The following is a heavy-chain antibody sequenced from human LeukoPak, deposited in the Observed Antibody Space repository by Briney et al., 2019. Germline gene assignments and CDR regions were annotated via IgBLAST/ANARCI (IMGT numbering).Heavy chain of an antibody. D-gene: IGHD6-6*01. CDR3: ARGGSSSSLSEFDY. J-gene: IGHJ4*02. CDR1: GGTFSSYA. CDR2: IIPIFGTA. Sequence: SVTVSCKASGGTFSSYAISWVRQAPGQGLEWMGGIIPIFGTANYAQKFQGRVTITTDESTSTAYMELSSLRSEDTAVYYCARGGSSSSLSEFDYWGQGTLVTVSS. V-gene: IGHV1-69*05.